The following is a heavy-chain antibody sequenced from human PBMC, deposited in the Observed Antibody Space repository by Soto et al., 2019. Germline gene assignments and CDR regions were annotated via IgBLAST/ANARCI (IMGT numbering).Heavy chain of an antibody. J-gene: IGHJ5*02. CDR3: ARANSSSWYKLEYMWFDP. Sequence: PSETLSLTCTVSGASINDYYWSWIRQTPGKGLEWVGFMYYSETTKYTPSLKGRVNMSLDTSKNQVSLHLKSVTAAYTAVYYCARANSSSWYKLEYMWFDPWGQGTLVTVSS. V-gene: IGHV4-59*01. D-gene: IGHD6-13*01. CDR2: MYYSETT. CDR1: GASINDYY.